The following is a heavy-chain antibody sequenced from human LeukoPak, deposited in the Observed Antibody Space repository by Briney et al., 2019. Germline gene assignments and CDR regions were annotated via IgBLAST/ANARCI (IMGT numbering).Heavy chain of an antibody. J-gene: IGHJ4*02. CDR1: GYTFTNYW. CDR2: VYPGDSDT. D-gene: IGHD2-21*02. Sequence: GESLKISCKASGYTFTNYWIGWVRQMPGKGLEWMGIVYPGDSDTKYSPSFRGQVTISADKSISTAYLQWSSLEASDTAMYYCARWQGDSAPFDYWGQGTLVSVSS. CDR3: ARWQGDSAPFDY. V-gene: IGHV5-51*01.